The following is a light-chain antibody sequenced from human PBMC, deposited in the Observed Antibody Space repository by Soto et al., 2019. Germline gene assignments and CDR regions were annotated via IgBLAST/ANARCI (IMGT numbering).Light chain of an antibody. CDR2: SNN. CDR3: ASWDDSLNGPGV. V-gene: IGLV1-44*01. J-gene: IGLJ3*02. CDR1: SSNIGSNT. Sequence: QSVLTQPPSASGTPGQRVTISCSGSSSNIGSNTVNWYQQLPGTAPKLLIYSNNQRPSGVPDRFSGSKSVTSASLAISGLQSEVEADYYCASWDDSLNGPGVFGGGTKLTVL.